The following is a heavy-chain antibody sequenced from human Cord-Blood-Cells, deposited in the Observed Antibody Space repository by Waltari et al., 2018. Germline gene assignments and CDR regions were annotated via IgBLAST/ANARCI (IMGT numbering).Heavy chain of an antibody. CDR1: GGSFSGYY. D-gene: IGHD3-22*01. J-gene: IGHJ3*02. Sequence: QVQLQQWGAGLLKPSETLSLTCAVYGGSFSGYYWSWIRQPPGKGLEWIGEINHSGSTNYNPSLKCRVTISVDTSKNQFSLELSSVTAADTAVYYCARPYGSSGYYYTPYAFDIWGQGTMVTVSS. CDR3: ARPYGSSGYYYTPYAFDI. CDR2: INHSGST. V-gene: IGHV4-34*01.